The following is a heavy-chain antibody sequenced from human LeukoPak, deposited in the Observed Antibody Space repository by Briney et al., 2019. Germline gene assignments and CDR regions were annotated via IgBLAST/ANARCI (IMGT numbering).Heavy chain of an antibody. CDR3: ARCRGYSSSWARTFDI. D-gene: IGHD6-13*01. CDR1: GASISSYC. Sequence: SETLSLTCTVPGASISSYCWSWVRQPPGKGPEWIGYIYYNGSPNYNPSLKSRVTMSLDTSENQFSLKLTSVTAADTAVYYCARCRGYSSSWARTFDIWGQGTMVTVSS. V-gene: IGHV4-59*01. J-gene: IGHJ3*02. CDR2: IYYNGSP.